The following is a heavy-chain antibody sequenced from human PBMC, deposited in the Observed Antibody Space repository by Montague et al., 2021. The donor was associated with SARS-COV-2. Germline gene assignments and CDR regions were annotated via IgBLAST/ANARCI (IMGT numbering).Heavy chain of an antibody. CDR3: ARAYRGVPDWDFFDS. CDR2: IYFSGST. CDR1: GGQFIRSSHY. V-gene: IGHV4-39*07. Sequence: SETLSLTCSVSGGQFIRSSHYWAWIRQAPGGGLEWIGNIYFSGSTNSNPSLRSRLTLSLDMSRAQFSLELRAVTASDTALYYCARAYRGVPDWDFFDSWGQGLQVAVSS. J-gene: IGHJ4*02. D-gene: IGHD3-9*01.